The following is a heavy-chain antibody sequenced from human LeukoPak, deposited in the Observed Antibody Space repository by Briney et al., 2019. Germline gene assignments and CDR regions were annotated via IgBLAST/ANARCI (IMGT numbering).Heavy chain of an antibody. Sequence: ASVTVSCKASGYTFSGNYMHWVRQAPGQGLEWMGWINPDCGGTSYAQKFQGRVTMTRDTSISTAYMELSSLRSDDTAVYYCARDLVYCSSGRCFNWFDPWGQGTLVTVSS. CDR1: GYTFSGNY. J-gene: IGHJ5*02. D-gene: IGHD2-15*01. V-gene: IGHV1-2*02. CDR2: INPDCGGT. CDR3: ARDLVYCSSGRCFNWFDP.